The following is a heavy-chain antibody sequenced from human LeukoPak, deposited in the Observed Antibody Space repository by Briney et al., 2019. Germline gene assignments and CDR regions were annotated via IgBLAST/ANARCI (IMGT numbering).Heavy chain of an antibody. D-gene: IGHD5-18*01. Sequence: PGGSLRLSCAASGFTFSNYAMTWVRQAPGKGLVWVSRINSDGSSTSYADSVKGRFTISRDNAKNTLYLQMNSLRAEDTAVYYCARVDTAMASIDYWGQGTLVTVSS. CDR2: INSDGSST. V-gene: IGHV3-74*01. CDR3: ARVDTAMASIDY. J-gene: IGHJ4*02. CDR1: GFTFSNYA.